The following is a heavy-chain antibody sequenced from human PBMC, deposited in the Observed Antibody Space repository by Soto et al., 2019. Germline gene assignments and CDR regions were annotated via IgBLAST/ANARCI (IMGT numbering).Heavy chain of an antibody. D-gene: IGHD1-1*01. CDR2: IIPILGIG. CDR1: GGTFSSYT. J-gene: IGHJ4*02. CDR3: AIYRGDAYKWH. V-gene: IGHV1-69*02. Sequence: QVQLVQSGAEVKKPGSSVKVSCKASGGTFSSYTISWVRQAPGQGLEWMGRIIPILGIGNYAQKFQGRVTLTADKPPSTAYMELSSLRSEDTAVYYCAIYRGDAYKWHWGQGTLVTVAS.